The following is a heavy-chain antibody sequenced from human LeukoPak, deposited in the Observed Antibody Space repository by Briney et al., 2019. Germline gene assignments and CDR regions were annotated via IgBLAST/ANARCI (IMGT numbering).Heavy chain of an antibody. J-gene: IGHJ4*02. D-gene: IGHD3-3*01. Sequence: GGSLRLSCTASGFTFGDYAMSWVRQAPGKGLEWVGFIRSKAYGGTTEYAASVKGRFTISRDDSKSIAYLQMNSLKTEDTAVYYCTRDATGDYDFWSGYYMPGFDYWGQGTLVTVSS. CDR1: GFTFGDYA. CDR3: TRDATGDYDFWSGYYMPGFDY. V-gene: IGHV3-49*04. CDR2: IRSKAYGGTT.